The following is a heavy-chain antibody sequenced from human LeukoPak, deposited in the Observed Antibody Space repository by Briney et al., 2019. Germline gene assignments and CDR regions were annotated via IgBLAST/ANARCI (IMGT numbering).Heavy chain of an antibody. CDR1: GFTFNNYW. CDR2: IRYDGGEK. Sequence: GGSLRLSCEASGFTFNNYWMSWVRQAPGKGLEWVANIRYDGGEKYYVDSVKGRFTISRDNSKNTLYLQMNSLRAEDTAVFYCAKDRDDYVWGSYLGAFDIWGQGTMVIVSS. J-gene: IGHJ3*02. D-gene: IGHD3-16*01. CDR3: AKDRDDYVWGSYLGAFDI. V-gene: IGHV3-7*03.